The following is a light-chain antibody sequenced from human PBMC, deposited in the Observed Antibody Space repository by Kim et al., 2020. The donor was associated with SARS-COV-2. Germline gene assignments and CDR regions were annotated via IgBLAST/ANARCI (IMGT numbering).Light chain of an antibody. Sequence: PGKTARITCGGNNIGSKSVHWYQQKPGQAPVLVIYYDSDRPSGIPERFSGSNSGNTATLTISRVEAGDEADYYCQVWDSSSDHNYVFGTGTKVTVL. CDR2: YDS. CDR1: NIGSKS. V-gene: IGLV3-21*04. J-gene: IGLJ1*01. CDR3: QVWDSSSDHNYV.